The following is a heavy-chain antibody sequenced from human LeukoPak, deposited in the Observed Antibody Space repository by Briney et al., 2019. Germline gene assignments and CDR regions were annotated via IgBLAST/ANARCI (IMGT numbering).Heavy chain of an antibody. J-gene: IGHJ4*02. Sequence: PGGSLRLSCAASGFTVSSNYMSWVRQAPGKGLEWVSVIYSGGSTYYADSVKGRFTISRDNSKNTLYLQMNSLRAEDTAVYYCARGGRGRWLQPPREDYWGQGTLVTVSS. CDR1: GFTVSSNY. CDR2: IYSGGST. V-gene: IGHV3-53*01. CDR3: ARGGRGRWLQPPREDY. D-gene: IGHD5-24*01.